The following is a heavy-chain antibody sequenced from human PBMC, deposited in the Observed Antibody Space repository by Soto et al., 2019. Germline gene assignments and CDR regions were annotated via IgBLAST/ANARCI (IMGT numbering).Heavy chain of an antibody. Sequence: SVKVSCKASGGTFSSYAISWVRQAPGQGLEWMGGIIPIFGTANYAQKFQGRVTITADESTSTAYMELSSLRSEDTAVYYCARARLLRYFDWLSSMDVWGQWTTVTVSS. J-gene: IGHJ6*02. CDR3: ARARLLRYFDWLSSMDV. D-gene: IGHD3-9*01. CDR1: GGTFSSYA. V-gene: IGHV1-69*13. CDR2: IIPIFGTA.